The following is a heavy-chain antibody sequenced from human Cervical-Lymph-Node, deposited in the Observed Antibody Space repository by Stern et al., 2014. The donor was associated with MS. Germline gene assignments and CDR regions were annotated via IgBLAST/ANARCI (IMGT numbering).Heavy chain of an antibody. J-gene: IGHJ4*02. CDR3: ARDFVDTAMITRSDYLDS. V-gene: IGHV7-4-1*02. CDR2: INTNTGNS. D-gene: IGHD5-18*01. Sequence: QVQLVQSGSELKEPGASVKVSCKASGYTLTNYPMNWVRQAPGQGLEWMGWINTNTGNSTYAQGFQGRFDFSLFTSVSTAYLHISSLKAEDTAVYYCARDFVDTAMITRSDYLDSWGQGTLVTVSS. CDR1: GYTLTNYP.